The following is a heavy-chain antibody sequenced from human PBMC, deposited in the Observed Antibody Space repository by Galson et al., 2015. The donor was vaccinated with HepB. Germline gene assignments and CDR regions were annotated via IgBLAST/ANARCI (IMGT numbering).Heavy chain of an antibody. J-gene: IGHJ5*02. CDR2: IYSGGGT. CDR3: ARPFFPGGWFDP. V-gene: IGHV3-53*01. D-gene: IGHD3-10*01. Sequence: SLRLSCAASGFTVRSNYMSWVRQAPGKGLEWVSVIYSGGGTYYVDSVKGRFTISRDNSKNTLYLQMNSLRAEDTAVYYCARPFFPGGWFDPWGQGTLVTVSS. CDR1: GFTVRSNY.